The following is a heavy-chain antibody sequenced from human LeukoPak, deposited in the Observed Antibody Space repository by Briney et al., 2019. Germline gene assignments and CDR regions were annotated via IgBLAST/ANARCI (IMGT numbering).Heavy chain of an antibody. CDR2: INHSGST. J-gene: IGHJ3*02. CDR1: GGSFSGYY. V-gene: IGHV4-34*01. D-gene: IGHD3-22*01. Sequence: SSETLSLTCAVYGGSFSGYYWSWIRQPPGKGLEWIGEINHSGSTNYNPSLKSRVTISVDTSKNQFSLKLSSVTAADTAVYYCGRTRYDSSGYQDAFDIWGQGTMVSVFS. CDR3: GRTRYDSSGYQDAFDI.